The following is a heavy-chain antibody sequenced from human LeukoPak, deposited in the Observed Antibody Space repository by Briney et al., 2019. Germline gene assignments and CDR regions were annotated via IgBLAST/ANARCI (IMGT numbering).Heavy chain of an antibody. CDR2: MYHSGST. CDR1: GYSISSGYY. D-gene: IGHD3-3*01. CDR3: ARAMNRSGDYLGFDL. J-gene: IGHJ5*02. V-gene: IGHV4-38-2*02. Sequence: SETLSLTCTVSGYSISSGYYWGWIRQPPGKGLECIGTMYHSGSTFYNPSLKSRVTISVDTSKNQFSLKLTSMTAADTAVYYCARAMNRSGDYLGFDLWGLGIVVTVSS.